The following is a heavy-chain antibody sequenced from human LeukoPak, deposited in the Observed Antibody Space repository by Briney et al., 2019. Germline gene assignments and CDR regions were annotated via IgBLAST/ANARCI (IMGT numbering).Heavy chain of an antibody. CDR3: ARYHYYDSSAKTGGYWFDP. D-gene: IGHD3-22*01. CDR2: IGTAGDT. Sequence: GGSLRLSCAACGFTFSSYDMHWVRQATGKGLEWVSAIGTAGDTYYPGSVKGQFTISRENAKNSLYLQMNSLRAGDTAVYYCARYHYYDSSAKTGGYWFDPWGQGTLVTVSS. J-gene: IGHJ5*02. CDR1: GFTFSSYD. V-gene: IGHV3-13*03.